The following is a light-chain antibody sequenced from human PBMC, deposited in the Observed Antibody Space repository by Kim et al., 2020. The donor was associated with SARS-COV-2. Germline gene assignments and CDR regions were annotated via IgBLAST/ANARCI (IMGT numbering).Light chain of an antibody. J-gene: IGKJ3*01. CDR3: QKSYSSPFT. V-gene: IGKV1-39*01. CDR2: AAS. CDR1: QSISSY. Sequence: DIQMTQSPSSLSASVGDRVTITCRASQSISSYLNWYQQKPGKAPKLLIYAASSLQSGVPSRFSGSGSGTDFTLTISSLQPEDFATYYCQKSYSSPFTFGAGTKVDIK.